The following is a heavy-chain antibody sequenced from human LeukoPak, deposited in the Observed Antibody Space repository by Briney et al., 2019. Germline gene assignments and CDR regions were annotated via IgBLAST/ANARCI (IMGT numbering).Heavy chain of an antibody. D-gene: IGHD3-9*01. J-gene: IGHJ4*02. CDR3: ARAWVRLRYCDWLFGY. CDR2: INPNSGGT. CDR1: GYTFTGYY. V-gene: IGHV1-2*02. Sequence: ASVKVSCKASGYTFTGYYTHWVRQAPGQGLEWMGWINPNSGGTNYAQKFQGRVTMTRDTSISTAYMELSRLRSDDTAVYYCARAWVRLRYCDWLFGYWGQGTLVTVSS.